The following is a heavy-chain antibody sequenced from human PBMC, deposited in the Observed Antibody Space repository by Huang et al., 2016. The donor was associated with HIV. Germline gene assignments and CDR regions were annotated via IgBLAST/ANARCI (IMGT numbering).Heavy chain of an antibody. Sequence: QVHLEQWGAGLLTPSETLSLTCAVYGGSFSGYYWNWIRQSPGKGREWIGQVNHKGSTNYNASLKSRATILVDTSKNQFSLKLSSVTAADTAVYYCAREVMITFGGPFDPWGQGTLVTVSS. J-gene: IGHJ5*02. D-gene: IGHD3-16*01. V-gene: IGHV4-34*01. CDR1: GGSFSGYY. CDR2: VNHKGST. CDR3: AREVMITFGGPFDP.